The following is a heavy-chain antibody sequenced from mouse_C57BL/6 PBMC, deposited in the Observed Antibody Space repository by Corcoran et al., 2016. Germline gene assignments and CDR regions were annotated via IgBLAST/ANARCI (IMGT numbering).Heavy chain of an antibody. CDR2: IYPGDGDT. Sequence: QVQLQQSGAELVKPGASVKISCKASGYAFSSYWMNWVKQRPGKGLEWIGQIYPGDGDTNYNGKFKGKATLTADKSSSTAYMQLSSLTSEDSAVYFCARWGDRYYFDYWGQGTTLTVSS. CDR1: GYAFSSYW. CDR3: ARWGDRYYFDY. D-gene: IGHD3-3*01. V-gene: IGHV1-80*01. J-gene: IGHJ2*01.